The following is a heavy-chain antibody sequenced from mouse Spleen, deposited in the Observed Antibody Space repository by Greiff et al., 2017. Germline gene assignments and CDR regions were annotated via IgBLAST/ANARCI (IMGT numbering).Heavy chain of an antibody. D-gene: IGHD2-3*01. J-gene: IGHJ4*01. V-gene: IGHV5-9-3*01. CDR1: GFTFSSYA. CDR3: ARHDGYYGGMGY. Sequence: EVHLVESGGGLVKPGGSLKLSCAASGFTFSSYAMSWVRQTPEKRLEWVATISSGGSYTYYPDSVKGRFTISRDNAKNTLYLQMSSLRSEDTAMYYCARHDGYYGGMGYWGQGTSVTVSS. CDR2: ISSGGSYT.